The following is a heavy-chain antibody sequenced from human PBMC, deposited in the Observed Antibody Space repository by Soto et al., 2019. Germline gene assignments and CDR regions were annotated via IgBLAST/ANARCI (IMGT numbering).Heavy chain of an antibody. CDR2: IYTSGTS. CDR1: GGSITGYY. V-gene: IGHV4-4*07. CDR3: ARDRSGYYHFDN. J-gene: IGHJ4*02. D-gene: IGHD3-22*01. Sequence: PSETLSLTCTVSGGSITGYYWTWVRQPAGKGLEWIGRIYTSGTSNYNPSLKSRVTMSVDTSKNQFSLKLTSVTAADTAVYYCARDRSGYYHFDNWGQGALVTVS.